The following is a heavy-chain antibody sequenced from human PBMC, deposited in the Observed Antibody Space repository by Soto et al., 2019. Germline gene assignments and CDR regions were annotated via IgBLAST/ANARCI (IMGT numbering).Heavy chain of an antibody. CDR2: INPNSGGT. D-gene: IGHD3-10*01. Sequence: ASVKVSCKASGYTFTGYYMHWVRQAPGQGPEWMGWINPNSGGTNYAQKFQGWVTTTRDTSISTAYMELSRLRSDETAVYYCARGVTMVRGVIKDYYYGMDVWGQGTTVTVSS. CDR1: GYTFTGYY. CDR3: ARGVTMVRGVIKDYYYGMDV. V-gene: IGHV1-2*04. J-gene: IGHJ6*02.